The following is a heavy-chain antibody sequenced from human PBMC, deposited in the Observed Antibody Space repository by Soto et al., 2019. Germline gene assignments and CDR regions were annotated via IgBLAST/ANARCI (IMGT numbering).Heavy chain of an antibody. CDR3: AKEVRYYYDSSGVDAFDI. J-gene: IGHJ3*02. V-gene: IGHV3-30*18. Sequence: QVQLVESGGGVVQPGRSLRLSCAASGFTFGSYGMHWVRQAPGKGLEWVAVTSYSGSDEYYADSVKGRYTIYRYNSKNIVYLQINSLSTEDTAVYYCAKEVRYYYDSSGVDAFDIWGQGTMVTVSS. D-gene: IGHD3-22*01. CDR1: GFTFGSYG. CDR2: TSYSGSDE.